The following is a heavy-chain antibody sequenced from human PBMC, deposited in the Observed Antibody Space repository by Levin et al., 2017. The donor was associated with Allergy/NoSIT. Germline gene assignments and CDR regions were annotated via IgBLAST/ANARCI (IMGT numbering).Heavy chain of an antibody. J-gene: IGHJ4*02. Sequence: PGESLKISCVASGFTFSNYAVSWVRQAPGKGLEWVSGISGSGDSTTYIDSVKGRFTISRDTTKNTLYLQMNTLRAEDTAVYYCARGKCSGRWGRPPFDYWGQGTLVTVSS. CDR2: ISGSGDST. CDR1: GFTFSNYA. V-gene: IGHV3-23*01. CDR3: ARGKCSGRWGRPPFDY. D-gene: IGHD2-15*01.